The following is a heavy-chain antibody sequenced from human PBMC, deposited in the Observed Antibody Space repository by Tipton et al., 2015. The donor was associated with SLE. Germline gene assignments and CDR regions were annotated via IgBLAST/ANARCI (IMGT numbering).Heavy chain of an antibody. J-gene: IGHJ3*02. Sequence: TLSLTCAVYGGSFSGYYWSWIRQPPGKGLEWIGEINHSGSTNYNPSLKSRVTISVDTSKNQFSLKLSSVTAADTAVYYCARVPYRRAFDIWGQGTMVTVSS. D-gene: IGHD1-26*01. V-gene: IGHV4-34*01. CDR3: ARVPYRRAFDI. CDR1: GGSFSGYY. CDR2: INHSGST.